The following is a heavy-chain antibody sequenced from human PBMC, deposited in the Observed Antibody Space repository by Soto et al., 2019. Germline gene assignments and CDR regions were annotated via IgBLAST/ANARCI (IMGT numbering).Heavy chain of an antibody. D-gene: IGHD3-3*01. J-gene: IGHJ6*02. V-gene: IGHV4-34*01. CDR1: GGSFSGYS. CDR2: INHSGTT. CDR3: VRARFDSWSHIYYGLDV. Sequence: SETLSLTCAVYGGSFSGYSWTWLRQPPGKGLEWIGEINHSGTTDYNPALKSRVTMSVDTSKNQFSLRVTSVTAADRAVYYCVRARFDSWSHIYYGLDVWGQGTTVTVSS.